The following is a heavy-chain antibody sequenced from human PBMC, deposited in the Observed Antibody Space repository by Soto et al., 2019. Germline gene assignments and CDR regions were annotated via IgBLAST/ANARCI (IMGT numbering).Heavy chain of an antibody. Sequence: ASVEVSCKASGYTFTGYFMHWVRQAPGQGLEWMGWINPYSGGADYAQSFQGRVTMTRDTSISTVYMELSRLRFDDTAVYYCARVIRGAYYNSPLDTWGQGTVVTVSS. D-gene: IGHD3-10*01. J-gene: IGHJ5*02. CDR2: INPYSGGA. CDR3: ARVIRGAYYNSPLDT. CDR1: GYTFTGYF. V-gene: IGHV1-2*02.